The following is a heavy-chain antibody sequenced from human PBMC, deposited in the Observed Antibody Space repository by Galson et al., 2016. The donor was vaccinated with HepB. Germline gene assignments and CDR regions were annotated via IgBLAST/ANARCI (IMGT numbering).Heavy chain of an antibody. D-gene: IGHD6-19*01. Sequence: QSGAEVKKPGESLRISCKGSGYNFGDYWITWVRQTPGKGLGWMGRIDPSDSYTHYSPSFQGHVTMSAEKSLNTAYLQWYSLKAPDTATYYCARNPVAVAGYVDLWGRGTLVTVSS. CDR2: IDPSDSYT. J-gene: IGHJ2*01. V-gene: IGHV5-10-1*01. CDR1: GYNFGDYW. CDR3: ARNPVAVAGYVDL.